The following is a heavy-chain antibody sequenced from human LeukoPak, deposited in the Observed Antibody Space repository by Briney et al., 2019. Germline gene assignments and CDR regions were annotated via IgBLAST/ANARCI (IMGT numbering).Heavy chain of an antibody. Sequence: ASVKVSCKASGYTFTSYGISWVRQAPGQGLEWMGWISAYNGNTNYAQKLQGRVTMTTDTSTSTAYMELRSLRSDDTAVYYCARSTTVVTGRDYFDYWGQGTLVTVSS. D-gene: IGHD4-23*01. CDR2: ISAYNGNT. CDR1: GYTFTSYG. J-gene: IGHJ4*02. CDR3: ARSTTVVTGRDYFDY. V-gene: IGHV1-18*01.